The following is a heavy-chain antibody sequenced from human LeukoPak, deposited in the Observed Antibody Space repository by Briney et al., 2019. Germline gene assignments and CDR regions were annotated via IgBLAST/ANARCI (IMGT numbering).Heavy chain of an antibody. D-gene: IGHD6-6*01. J-gene: IGHJ6*03. CDR3: ARDLEDREYSSSSGVAYYYYYYMDV. V-gene: IGHV4-4*07. CDR1: GGSISSYY. Sequence: SETLSLTCTVSGGSISSYYWSWIRQPAGKGLEWIGRIYTSGSTNYNPSLKSRVTMSVDTSKNQFSLKLSSVTAADTAVYYCARDLEDREYSSSSGVAYYYYYYMDVWGKGTTVTVSS. CDR2: IYTSGST.